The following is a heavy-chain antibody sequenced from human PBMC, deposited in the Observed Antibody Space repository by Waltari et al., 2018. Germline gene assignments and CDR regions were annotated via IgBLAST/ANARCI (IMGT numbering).Heavy chain of an antibody. J-gene: IGHJ4*02. V-gene: IGHV4-38-2*01. CDR2: IYHSGST. D-gene: IGHD3-22*01. Sequence: QVQLQESGPGLVKPSETLSLTCAVSGYSISSGYYWGWIRQPPGKGLEWIGSIYHSGSTYYNPSLKSRVTISVDTSKNQFALKLSSVTAADTAVYYCARGPHGSSGYYRPYYFDYWGQGTLVTVSS. CDR1: GYSISSGYY. CDR3: ARGPHGSSGYYRPYYFDY.